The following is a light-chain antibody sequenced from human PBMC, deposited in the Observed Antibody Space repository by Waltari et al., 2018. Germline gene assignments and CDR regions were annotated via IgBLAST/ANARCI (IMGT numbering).Light chain of an antibody. Sequence: EIVMTQSPATLSVSPGESATLSCRASESVSSNLAGYQQKPGQAPRPLMYSGSTRATGIPARFSGSGSGREFTLAISSLQSEDFAVYYCQQYNTWPPYTFGQGTKLEIK. CDR1: ESVSSN. CDR2: SGS. CDR3: QQYNTWPPYT. J-gene: IGKJ2*01. V-gene: IGKV3-15*01.